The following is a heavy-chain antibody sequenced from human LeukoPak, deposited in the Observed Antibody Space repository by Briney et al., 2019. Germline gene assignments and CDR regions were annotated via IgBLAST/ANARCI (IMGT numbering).Heavy chain of an antibody. V-gene: IGHV4-59*01. CDR3: AISAVRGSSYGYFQN. D-gene: IGHD5-18*01. Sequence: SETLSLTCTVSGGSISGYYWTWIRQPPGKGLEWIGYMSYSVNTNYNPSLKSRVSISVDTSKNQFSLKLSSVTAADTALYYCAISAVRGSSYGYFQNWGQGTLVTVSP. J-gene: IGHJ4*02. CDR2: MSYSVNT. CDR1: GGSISGYY.